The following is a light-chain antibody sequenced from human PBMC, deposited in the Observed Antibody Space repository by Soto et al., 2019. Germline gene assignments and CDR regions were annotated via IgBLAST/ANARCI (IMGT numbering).Light chain of an antibody. V-gene: IGLV1-40*01. CDR2: CNN. CDR3: LSYDSSLSGYV. J-gene: IGLJ1*01. CDR1: SANIGAAYN. Sequence: QSVLTQPPSVSGAPGQRVTICCTGSSANIGAAYNVDWYQQLPGRAPKLLIYCNNNRPSGVPARCSGAKAVTSASRAIVGLQAENVRDYYCLSYDSSLSGYVFGTGPKVTVL.